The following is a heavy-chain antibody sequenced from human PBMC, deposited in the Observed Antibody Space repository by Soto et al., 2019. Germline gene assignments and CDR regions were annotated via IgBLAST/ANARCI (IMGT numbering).Heavy chain of an antibody. D-gene: IGHD3-3*01. CDR1: GFTFSSFA. V-gene: IGHV3-30-3*01. CDR2: ISHDGRIE. CDR3: ARDGLPDDFRSGGYWFDP. J-gene: IGHJ5*02. Sequence: DLVESGGGVVQPGRSLRLSCAASGFTFSSFALHWVRQAPGEGLEWVALISHDGRIENYADSVKGRFIISRDNSKNTVYMQMDSLRLEDTGVYYCARDGLPDDFRSGGYWFDPWGQGTQVTVSS.